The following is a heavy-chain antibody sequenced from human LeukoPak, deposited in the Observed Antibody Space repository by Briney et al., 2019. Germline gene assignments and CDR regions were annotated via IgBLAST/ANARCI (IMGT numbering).Heavy chain of an antibody. CDR3: AKALRSNLLFDY. CDR2: ISGSGGST. CDR1: GFTFSSYA. Sequence: PGGSLRLSCAASGFTFSSYAMSWVRQAPGKGLEWVSAISGSGGSTHYADSVKGRFTISRDNSKNTLYLQMNSLRAEDTAVYYCAKALRSNLLFDYWGQGTLVTVSS. J-gene: IGHJ4*02. D-gene: IGHD5/OR15-5a*01. V-gene: IGHV3-23*01.